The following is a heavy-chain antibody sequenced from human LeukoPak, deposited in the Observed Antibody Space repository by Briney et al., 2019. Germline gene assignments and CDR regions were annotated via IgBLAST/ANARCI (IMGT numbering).Heavy chain of an antibody. Sequence: PGGSLRLSCAASGFTVSSNYMSWVRQAPGKGLEWVSVIYSGGSTYYADSVKGRFTISRDNSKNTLYLQMNSLRAEDTAVYYCAREALTPSGSYYDYWGQGTLVTVSS. CDR3: AREALTPSGSYYDY. CDR2: IYSGGST. J-gene: IGHJ4*02. CDR1: GFTVSSNY. V-gene: IGHV3-53*01. D-gene: IGHD1-26*01.